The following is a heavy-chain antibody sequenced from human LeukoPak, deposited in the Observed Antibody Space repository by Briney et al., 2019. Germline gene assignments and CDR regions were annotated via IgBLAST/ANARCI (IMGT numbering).Heavy chain of an antibody. CDR3: ARENSASYREFDY. CDR2: IYTSGST. CDR1: GGSISSYY. D-gene: IGHD1-26*01. J-gene: IGHJ4*02. V-gene: IGHV4-4*07. Sequence: SETLSLTCTVSGGSISSYYWSWIRQPAGKGLEWIGRIYTSGSTNYNASLKSRVSMSVDTSKNQCSLKLSSVTAADTAVFYCARENSASYREFDYWGQGTLVTVSS.